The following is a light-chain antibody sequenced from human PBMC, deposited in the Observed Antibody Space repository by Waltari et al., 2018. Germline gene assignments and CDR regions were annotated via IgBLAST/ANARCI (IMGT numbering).Light chain of an antibody. Sequence: DIQMTQSPSTLSASVGDRVTITCRASQSISRWLACYQQKPGKAPKLMISKASILESGVPSRFSGIGFGTEFTLTISSLQPDDFATYYCLQFDSLWTFGQGTKVEIK. CDR1: QSISRW. J-gene: IGKJ1*01. CDR2: KAS. CDR3: LQFDSLWT. V-gene: IGKV1-5*03.